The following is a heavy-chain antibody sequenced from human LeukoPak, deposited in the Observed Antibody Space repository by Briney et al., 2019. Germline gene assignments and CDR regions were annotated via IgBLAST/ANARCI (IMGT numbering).Heavy chain of an antibody. CDR1: GYTFTGYY. Sequence: AASVKVSCKASGYTFTGYYMHWVRQAPGQGLEWMGWINPNSGGTNYAQKFQGRVTMTRDTSISTAYMELSRLRSDDTAVYYCARTRQQQAGNWFDPWGQGTLVTVSS. V-gene: IGHV1-2*02. CDR3: ARTRQQQAGNWFDP. CDR2: INPNSGGT. J-gene: IGHJ5*02. D-gene: IGHD6-13*01.